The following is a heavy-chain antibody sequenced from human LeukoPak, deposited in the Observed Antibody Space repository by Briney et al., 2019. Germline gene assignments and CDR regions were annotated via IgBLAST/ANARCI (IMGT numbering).Heavy chain of an antibody. J-gene: IGHJ4*02. V-gene: IGHV3-23*01. D-gene: IGHD2-2*01. CDR2: ISGSGGST. CDR3: AKGALYCSSTSCYYVY. CDR1: GFTFSSYA. Sequence: GSLRLSCATSGFTFSSYAMSWVRQAPGKGLEWVSAISGSGGSTYYADSVKGRFTISRDNSKNTLYLQMNSLSAEDTAVYYCAKGALYCSSTSCYYVYWGQGTLVTVSS.